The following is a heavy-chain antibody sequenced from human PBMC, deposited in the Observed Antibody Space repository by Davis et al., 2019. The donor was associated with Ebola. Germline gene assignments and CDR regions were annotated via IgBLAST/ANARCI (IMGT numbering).Heavy chain of an antibody. CDR3: ARQLPMTPLDY. V-gene: IGHV4-39*01. J-gene: IGHJ4*02. CDR2: IYYSGST. CDR1: GGSISSSSYY. Sequence: SETLSLTCTVSGGSISSSSYYWGWIRQPPGKGLEWIGSIYYSGSTYYNPSLKSRVTISVDASKNQFSLKLSSVTAAVTAVYYCARQLPMTPLDYWGQGTLVTVSS.